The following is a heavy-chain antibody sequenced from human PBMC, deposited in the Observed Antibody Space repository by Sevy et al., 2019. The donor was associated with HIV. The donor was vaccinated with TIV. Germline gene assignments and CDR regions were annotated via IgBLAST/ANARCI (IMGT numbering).Heavy chain of an antibody. V-gene: IGHV3-23*01. CDR1: GFTFSSYA. CDR2: ISGSGDNT. Sequence: GGSLRLSCAASGFTFSSYAMNWVRQAPGKGLEWVSVISGSGDNTYYADSVKGRFTISRDNSKNMLYVQMNSLRAEDTAIYYCAKDRSGLWSGYSRAMDVWGKWTTVTVSS. D-gene: IGHD3-3*01. J-gene: IGHJ6*04. CDR3: AKDRSGLWSGYSRAMDV.